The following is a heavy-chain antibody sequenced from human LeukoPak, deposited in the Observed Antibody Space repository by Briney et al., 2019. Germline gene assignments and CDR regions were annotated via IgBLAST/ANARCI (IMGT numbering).Heavy chain of an antibody. D-gene: IGHD6-19*01. CDR1: GGSISSYY. CDR3: ARLRAVAGNWFDP. J-gene: IGHJ5*02. Sequence: SETLSLTCTVSGGSISSYYWSWIRQPPGKGLEWIEYIYYSGSTNYNPSLKSRVTISVDTSKNQFSLKLSSVTAADTAVYYCARLRAVAGNWFDPWGQGTLVTVSS. V-gene: IGHV4-59*01. CDR2: IYYSGST.